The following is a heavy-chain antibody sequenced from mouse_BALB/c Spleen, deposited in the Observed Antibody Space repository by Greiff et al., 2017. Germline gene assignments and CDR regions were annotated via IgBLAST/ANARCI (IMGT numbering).Heavy chain of an antibody. CDR3: ANHMITSSYYAMDY. Sequence: LVKTGASVKISCKASGYSFTGYYMHWVKQSHGKSLEWIGYISCYNGATSYNQKFKGKATFTVDTSSSTAYMQFNSLTSEASAVYSCANHMITSSYYAMDYWGQGTSVTVSS. J-gene: IGHJ4*01. CDR1: GYSFTGYY. D-gene: IGHD2-4*01. CDR2: ISCYNGAT. V-gene: IGHV1S34*01.